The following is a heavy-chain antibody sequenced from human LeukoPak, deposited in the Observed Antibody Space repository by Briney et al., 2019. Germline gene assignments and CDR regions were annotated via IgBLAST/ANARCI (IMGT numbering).Heavy chain of an antibody. V-gene: IGHV4-59*01. CDR1: GGFISSYY. D-gene: IGHD6-19*01. J-gene: IGHJ4*02. Sequence: PSETLSLTCTVSGGFISSYYWSWIRQPPGKGLEWIGYIYYSGSTNYNPSLKSRVTISVDTSKNQFSLKLSSVTAADTAVYYCARGSYSSGPSLWGQGTLVTVSS. CDR2: IYYSGST. CDR3: ARGSYSSGPSL.